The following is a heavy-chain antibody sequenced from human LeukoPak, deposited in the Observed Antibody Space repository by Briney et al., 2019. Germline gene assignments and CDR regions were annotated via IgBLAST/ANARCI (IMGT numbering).Heavy chain of an antibody. D-gene: IGHD1-26*01. Sequence: KPSQTLSLTCTVSGGSISSGDYYWSWIRQPPGKGLEWIGYIYYSGSTYYNPSLKSRVTISVDTSKNQFSLKLSSVTAADTAVYYCAREAPGVGATPSGAFVIWGQGTMVTVSS. J-gene: IGHJ3*02. CDR1: GGSISSGDYY. V-gene: IGHV4-30-4*08. CDR2: IYYSGST. CDR3: AREAPGVGATPSGAFVI.